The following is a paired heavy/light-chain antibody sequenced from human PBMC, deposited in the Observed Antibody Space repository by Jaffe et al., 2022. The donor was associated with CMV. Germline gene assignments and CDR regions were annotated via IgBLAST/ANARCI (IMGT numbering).Heavy chain of an antibody. V-gene: IGHV3-48*02. D-gene: IGHD4-17*01. Sequence: EVQLVESGGGLVQPGGSLRLSCAASGFTFSSYSMNWVRQAPGKGLEWVSYISSSSSTIYYADSVKGRFTISRDNAKNSLYLQMNSLRDEDTAVYYCARDPDDYGGPDYYYYYGMDVWGQGTTVTVSS. CDR2: ISSSSSTI. CDR1: GFTFSSYS. CDR3: ARDPDDYGGPDYYYYYGMDV. J-gene: IGHJ6*02.
Light chain of an antibody. CDR3: AAWDDSLSGPSWV. CDR1: SSNIGSNY. V-gene: IGLV1-47*01. Sequence: QSVLTQPPSASGTPGQRVTISCSGSSSNIGSNYVYWYQQLPGTAPKLLIYRNNQRPSGVPDRFSGSKSGTSASLAISGLRSEDEADYYCAAWDDSLSGPSWVFGGGTKLTVL. CDR2: RNN. J-gene: IGLJ3*02.